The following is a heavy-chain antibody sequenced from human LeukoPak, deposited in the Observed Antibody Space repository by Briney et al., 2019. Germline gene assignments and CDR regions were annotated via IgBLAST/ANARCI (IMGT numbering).Heavy chain of an antibody. D-gene: IGHD3-22*01. J-gene: IGHJ4*02. CDR3: ARGPPRHVDSSGYFFDY. CDR2: IWYDGSNK. Sequence: GRSLRLSCAASGFTFSSYGMHWVRQAPGKGLEWVAVIWYDGSNKYYADSVKGRFTISRDNSKNTLYLQMNSLRAEDTAVYYCARGPPRHVDSSGYFFDYWGQGTLVTVSS. V-gene: IGHV3-33*01. CDR1: GFTFSSYG.